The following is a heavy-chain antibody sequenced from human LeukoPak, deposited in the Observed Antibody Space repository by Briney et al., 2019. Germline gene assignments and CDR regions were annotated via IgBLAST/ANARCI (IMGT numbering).Heavy chain of an antibody. V-gene: IGHV1-46*01. CDR3: ARVNTAMVSYYYYYGMDV. J-gene: IGHJ6*02. CDR2: IHPSGGST. Sequence: ASVKVSCKASGYTFTSYYMHWVRQAPGQGLEWMGIIHPSGGSTSYAQKFQGRVTMTRDTSTSTVYMELSSLRSEDTAVYYCARVNTAMVSYYYYYGMDVWGQGTTVTVSS. D-gene: IGHD5-18*01. CDR1: GYTFTSYY.